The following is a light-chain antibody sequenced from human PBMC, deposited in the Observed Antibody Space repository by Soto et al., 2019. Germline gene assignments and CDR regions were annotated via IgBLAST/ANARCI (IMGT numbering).Light chain of an antibody. Sequence: ESVLTQSPATLSLSPGERATLACRASQSVSSYLAWYQQKPGQAPRVVIYDASNRATGIPPRFSGSGSGTDFTLTISSLEPEDFAVYYCQQRSSWPRTFGQGTKVDIK. J-gene: IGKJ1*01. CDR1: QSVSSY. CDR2: DAS. CDR3: QQRSSWPRT. V-gene: IGKV3-11*01.